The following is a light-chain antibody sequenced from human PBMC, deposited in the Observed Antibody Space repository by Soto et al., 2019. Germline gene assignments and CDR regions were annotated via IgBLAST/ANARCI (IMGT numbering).Light chain of an antibody. CDR2: DVS. J-gene: IGLJ1*01. Sequence: QSALTQPASVSGSPGQSITISCAGTSSDVGAYNYVSWYQQHPGKAPKLMIYDVSNRPSGVSNRFSGSKSGNTASLTISGLQAEDEADYYCSSYASSSTPLYVFGTGTQLTVL. CDR3: SSYASSSTPLYV. V-gene: IGLV2-14*01. CDR1: SSDVGAYNY.